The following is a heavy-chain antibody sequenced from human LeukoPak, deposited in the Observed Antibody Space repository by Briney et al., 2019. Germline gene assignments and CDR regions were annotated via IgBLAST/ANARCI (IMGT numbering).Heavy chain of an antibody. Sequence: GASVKVSCKASGYTFTSYAMHWVRQAPGQRLEWMGWINAGNGNTKYSQKFQGRVTITRDTSASTAYMELSSLRSEDTAVYYCARPGSRTTVVTPDFDYWGQGTLVTVSS. D-gene: IGHD4-23*01. CDR2: INAGNGNT. CDR3: ARPGSRTTVVTPDFDY. V-gene: IGHV1-3*01. J-gene: IGHJ4*02. CDR1: GYTFTSYA.